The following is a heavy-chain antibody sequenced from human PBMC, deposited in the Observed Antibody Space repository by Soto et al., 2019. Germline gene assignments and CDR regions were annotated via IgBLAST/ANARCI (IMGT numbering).Heavy chain of an antibody. V-gene: IGHV1-2*02. Sequence: ASVKVSCKASGYTFTGYYMHWVRQAPGQGLEWMGWINPNSGGTNYAQKFQGRVTMTRDTSISTAYMELSRLRSDDTAVYYCASTGYSSGWSPSNLHYGGKSGRRYFDYWGQGTLVTVSS. CDR3: ASTGYSSGWSPSNLHYGGKSGRRYFDY. J-gene: IGHJ4*02. CDR1: GYTFTGYY. CDR2: INPNSGGT. D-gene: IGHD6-19*01.